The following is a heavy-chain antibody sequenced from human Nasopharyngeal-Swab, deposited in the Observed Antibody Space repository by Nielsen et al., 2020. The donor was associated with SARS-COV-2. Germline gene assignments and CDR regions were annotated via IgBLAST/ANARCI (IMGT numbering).Heavy chain of an antibody. CDR2: ISSSSSYI. Sequence: GESLKISCAASGFTFSSYSMNWVRQAPGKGLEWVSSISSSSSYIYYADSVKGRFTISRDNSKNTLYLQMNSLRAEDTAVYYCAHNRIGYYYYMDVWGKGTTVTVSS. J-gene: IGHJ6*03. V-gene: IGHV3-21*01. CDR1: GFTFSSYS. CDR3: AHNRIGYYYYMDV. D-gene: IGHD1-1*01.